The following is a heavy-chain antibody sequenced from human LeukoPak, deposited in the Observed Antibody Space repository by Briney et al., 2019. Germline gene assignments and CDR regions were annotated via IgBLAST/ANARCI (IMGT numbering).Heavy chain of an antibody. Sequence: GESLKISCKGSGYSFSSNWIGWVRQMPGKGLEWMGIIYPDDSDTRYSPSFQGQVTISADKSISTAYLQWSSLKASDTAMYYCARAGNAIVVATAITYYFDYWGQGTLVTVSS. CDR3: ARAGNAIVVATAITYYFDY. J-gene: IGHJ4*02. D-gene: IGHD2-21*02. CDR1: GYSFSSNW. CDR2: IYPDDSDT. V-gene: IGHV5-51*01.